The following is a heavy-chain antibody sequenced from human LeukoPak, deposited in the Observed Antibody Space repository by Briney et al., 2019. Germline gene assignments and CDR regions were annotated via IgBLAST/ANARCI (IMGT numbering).Heavy chain of an antibody. CDR2: INHSGST. CDR1: GGSFSGYY. CDR3: ASSDGLPPRSDSSYDVFDY. J-gene: IGHJ4*02. D-gene: IGHD5-12*01. V-gene: IGHV4-34*01. Sequence: SETLSLTCAVYGGSFSGYYWSWIRQPPGKGLEWIGEINHSGSTNYNPSLKSRVTMSLDKSKNQFSLNLSSVTAADTALYYCASSDGLPPRSDSSYDVFDYWGQGTLVTVSS.